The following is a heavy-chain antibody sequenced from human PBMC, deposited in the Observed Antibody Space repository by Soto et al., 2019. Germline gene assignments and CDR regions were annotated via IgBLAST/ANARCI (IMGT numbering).Heavy chain of an antibody. Sequence: QVHLVQSGAEVKQPGASVKLSCKASGYTFTSYAMHWVRQAPGQSLEWLGWINTGSGNTKYSQKLQGRVTITRDTSASTAYMEVSSLISEDTAVYYCSRSQGAFGSGSYSIFGDFQHWGQGTLVSVSS. V-gene: IGHV1-3*04. CDR3: SRSQGAFGSGSYSIFGDFQH. J-gene: IGHJ1*01. CDR2: INTGSGNT. D-gene: IGHD3-10*01. CDR1: GYTFTSYA.